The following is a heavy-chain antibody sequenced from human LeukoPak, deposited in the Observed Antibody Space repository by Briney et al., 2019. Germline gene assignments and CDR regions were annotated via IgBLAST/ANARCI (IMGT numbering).Heavy chain of an antibody. Sequence: SETLSLTCAVYGGSFSGYYWSWIRQPPGKGLEWIGEINHSGSTNYNPSLKSRVTISVDTSKNQFSLKVSSVTAADTAVYYCARAFAGYCSSTSCPSAYFQHWGQGTLVTVSS. CDR3: ARAFAGYCSSTSCPSAYFQH. D-gene: IGHD2-2*01. V-gene: IGHV4-34*01. CDR1: GGSFSGYY. CDR2: INHSGST. J-gene: IGHJ1*01.